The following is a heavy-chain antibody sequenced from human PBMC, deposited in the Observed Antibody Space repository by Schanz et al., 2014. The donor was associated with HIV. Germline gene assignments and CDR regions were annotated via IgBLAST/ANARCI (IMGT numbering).Heavy chain of an antibody. CDR1: GFTFSNAW. D-gene: IGHD3-22*01. CDR3: VRVTYYYDSSDYSYWYFEL. J-gene: IGHJ2*01. CDR2: ITTPGDT. Sequence: EVQLVESGGGLVKPGGSLRLSCAASGFTFSNAWMSWVRQASGKGLEWVSTITTPGDTYYAASVEGRFTISRENAKNSLYLQMNSLRAGDTAMYYCVRVTYYYDSSDYSYWYFELWGRGTLVTVSS. V-gene: IGHV3-13*01.